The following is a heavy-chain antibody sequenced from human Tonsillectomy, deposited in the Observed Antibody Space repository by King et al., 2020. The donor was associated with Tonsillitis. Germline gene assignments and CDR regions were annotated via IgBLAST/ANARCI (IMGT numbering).Heavy chain of an antibody. CDR2: ISTSSGYT. Sequence: VQLVESGGGLVKPGGSLRLSCAASGFTFSDYYMTWIRQAPGKGLEWVSYISTSSGYTNYADSVKGRFTISRDIAKNSLYLQMNSLRADDTAVYYCARSREQWLATSAFDSWGQGTMVTVSS. CDR3: ARSREQWLATSAFDS. D-gene: IGHD6-19*01. J-gene: IGHJ3*02. CDR1: GFTFSDYY. V-gene: IGHV3-11*05.